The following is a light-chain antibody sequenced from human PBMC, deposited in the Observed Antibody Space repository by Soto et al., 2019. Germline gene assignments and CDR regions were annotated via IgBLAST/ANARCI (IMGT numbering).Light chain of an antibody. V-gene: IGKV4-1*01. Sequence: DIVMTQSPDSLAVSLGERATINCKSSQSVFKGSNNKDCLAWYQQKPGQPPKLLLSWASTRESGVPDRFSGSGAGIEFTLPSSSLPAEDVSMCDCQHFASPPFFPFEQGTKVEIK. CDR3: QHFASPPFFP. J-gene: IGKJ2*01. CDR1: QSVFKGSNNKDC. CDR2: WAS.